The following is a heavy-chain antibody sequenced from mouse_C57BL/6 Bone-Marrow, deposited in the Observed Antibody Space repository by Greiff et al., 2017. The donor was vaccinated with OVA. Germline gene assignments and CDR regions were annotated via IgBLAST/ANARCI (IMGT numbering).Heavy chain of an antibody. J-gene: IGHJ1*03. CDR2: INPNNGGT. CDR1: GYTFTDYY. CDR3: ADSYGYFDV. V-gene: IGHV1-26*01. Sequence: SGAELVRPGTSVKISCKASGYTFTDYYMNWVKQSHGKSLEWIGDINPNNGGTSYNQKFKGKATLTVDKSSSTAYMELRSLTSEDSAVYYCADSYGYFDVWGTGTTVTVSS.